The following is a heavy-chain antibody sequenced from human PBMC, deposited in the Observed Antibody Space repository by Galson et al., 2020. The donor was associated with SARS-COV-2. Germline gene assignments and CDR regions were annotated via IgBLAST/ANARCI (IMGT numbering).Heavy chain of an antibody. D-gene: IGHD3-10*01. V-gene: IGHV4-39*02. Sequence: SETLSLTCTVSNDSINNNIYYWGWIRQSPGGALEWLGSLYSSGSIFYNPSLRDRLSISVDTPTNHFFLRLHSVTAADTAVYFCARRGGFGSGSFSAWGQGTLVTVAS. CDR1: NDSINNNIYY. J-gene: IGHJ5*02. CDR3: ARRGGFGSGSFSA. CDR2: LYSSGSI.